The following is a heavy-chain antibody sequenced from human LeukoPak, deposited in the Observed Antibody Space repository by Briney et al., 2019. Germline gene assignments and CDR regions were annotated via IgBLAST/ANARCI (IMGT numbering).Heavy chain of an antibody. CDR1: GGSISSGGYY. D-gene: IGHD3-3*01. Sequence: PSETLSLTCTVSGGSISSGGYYWSWIRQHPGKGLEWIGYIYYSGSTYYNPSLKSRVTISVDTSKNQFSLKLSSVTAADTAVYYCARGYYDFWSGYLNWFDPWGQGTLVTVSS. CDR2: IYYSGST. V-gene: IGHV4-31*03. J-gene: IGHJ5*02. CDR3: ARGYYDFWSGYLNWFDP.